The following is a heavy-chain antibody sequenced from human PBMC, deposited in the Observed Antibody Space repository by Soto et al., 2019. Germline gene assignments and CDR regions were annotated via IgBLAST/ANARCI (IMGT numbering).Heavy chain of an antibody. D-gene: IGHD6-13*01. Sequence: EVQLVQSGAEVKKPGESLKISCKGSGYSFTSYWIGWVRQMPGKGLEWMGIIYPGDSDTRYSPSFQGQVTISADKSISTAYLQWSSLKASDTAMYYCARPTGSDPFSSWYRGYYFDYWGQGTLVTVSS. CDR1: GYSFTSYW. CDR3: ARPTGSDPFSSWYRGYYFDY. V-gene: IGHV5-51*01. CDR2: IYPGDSDT. J-gene: IGHJ4*02.